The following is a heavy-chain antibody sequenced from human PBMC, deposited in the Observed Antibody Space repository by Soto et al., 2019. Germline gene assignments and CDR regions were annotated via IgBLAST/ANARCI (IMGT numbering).Heavy chain of an antibody. CDR3: ARHHGPTTSENWFDP. Sequence: ASVKVSCKASGGTFSSSAITWVRQAPGQGLEWVGWISTYSGDTKYAQKFQGRVTMTTDTSTTTAYLELRSLRSDDTAVYYCARHHGPTTSENWFDPWGQGTLVTVSS. J-gene: IGHJ5*02. CDR2: ISTYSGDT. V-gene: IGHV1-18*01. D-gene: IGHD5-12*01. CDR1: GGTFSSSA.